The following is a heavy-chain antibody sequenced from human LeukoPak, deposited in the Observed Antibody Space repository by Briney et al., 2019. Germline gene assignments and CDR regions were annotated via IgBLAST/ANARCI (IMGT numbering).Heavy chain of an antibody. J-gene: IGHJ4*02. CDR2: FDPEDGET. CDR1: GYTLTELS. CDR3: ATGVVGATPQYRY. D-gene: IGHD1-26*01. Sequence: ASVTVSCTVSGYTLTELSMHWVQQAPGKGLEWMGGFDPEDGETIYAQKFQGRVTMTEDTSTDTAYMELSSLRSEDTAVYYCATGVVGATPQYRYWGQGTLVTVSS. V-gene: IGHV1-24*01.